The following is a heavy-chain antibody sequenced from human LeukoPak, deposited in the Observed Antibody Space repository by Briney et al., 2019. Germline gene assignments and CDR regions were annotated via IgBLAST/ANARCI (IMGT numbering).Heavy chain of an antibody. CDR1: GFTFSTYT. V-gene: IGHV3-23*01. CDR3: AKGGRGWLQTRHIDY. J-gene: IGHJ4*02. D-gene: IGHD5-24*01. Sequence: GGSLRLSCAASGFTFSTYTMTWVRQAPGKGLEWVSGISGTLPSSGRTYHADSVKGRFTISRDNSKNTLYLQMNSLRAEDTAVYYCAKGGRGWLQTRHIDYWGQGTLVTVSS. CDR2: ISGTLPSSGRT.